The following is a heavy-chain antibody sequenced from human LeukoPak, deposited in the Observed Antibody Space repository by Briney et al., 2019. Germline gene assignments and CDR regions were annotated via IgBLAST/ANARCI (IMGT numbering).Heavy chain of an antibody. Sequence: SQTLSLTCAISGDSVSSNSAAWNWIRQSSSRGLEWLGRTYYRSKWYNDYAISVKSRITINPDTSKNQFSLQLNSVTPEDTSMYYCARDNAGTRELRFDSWGQGTLVTVSS. CDR1: GDSVSSNSAA. CDR2: TYYRSKWYN. V-gene: IGHV6-1*01. D-gene: IGHD6-13*01. J-gene: IGHJ4*02. CDR3: ARDNAGTRELRFDS.